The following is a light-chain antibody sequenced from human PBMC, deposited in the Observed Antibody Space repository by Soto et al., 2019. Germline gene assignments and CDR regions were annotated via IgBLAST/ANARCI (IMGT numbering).Light chain of an antibody. J-gene: IGKJ4*01. CDR3: QQYNSSPLT. V-gene: IGKV1-5*03. Sequence: DIQMTQSPSTLSASVGDRVTITCRASQSISSWLAWYQQKPGKAPKLLIYKASSLESEVPSRFSGSGSGTEFTLTISSLQPDDFATYYCQQYNSSPLTFGGGTKVEIK. CDR1: QSISSW. CDR2: KAS.